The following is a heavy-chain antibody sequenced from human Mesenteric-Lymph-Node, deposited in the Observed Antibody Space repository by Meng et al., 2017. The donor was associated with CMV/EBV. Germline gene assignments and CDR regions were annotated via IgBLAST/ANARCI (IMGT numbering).Heavy chain of an antibody. V-gene: IGHV3-23*03. CDR2: IYSGGSST. CDR3: ARDYRGKDV. J-gene: IGHJ3*01. CDR1: GFTFSSYA. D-gene: IGHD3-10*01. Sequence: GGSLRLSCAASGFTFSSYAMSWVRQAPGKGLEWVSLIYSGGSSTYYADSVKGRFTISRDNSKNTLYLQMNTLRAEDTAIYYCARDYRGKDVWGQGTMVTVSS.